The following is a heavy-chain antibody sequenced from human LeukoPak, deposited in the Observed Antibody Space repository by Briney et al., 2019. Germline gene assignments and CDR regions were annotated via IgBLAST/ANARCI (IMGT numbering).Heavy chain of an antibody. CDR2: INTYNDNT. CDR1: GYTFTSYA. Sequence: ASVKASCKASGYTFTSYAVTWVRQAPGQGLEWMGWINTYNDNTNYAQKLQGRVTMTTDTSTSTAYMDLSSLRSEDTAVYYCARDEYSSSWYEWGQGTLVTVSS. D-gene: IGHD6-13*01. CDR3: ARDEYSSSWYE. J-gene: IGHJ4*02. V-gene: IGHV1-18*01.